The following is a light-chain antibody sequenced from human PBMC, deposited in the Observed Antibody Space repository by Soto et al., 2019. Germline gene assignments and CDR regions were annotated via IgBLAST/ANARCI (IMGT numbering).Light chain of an antibody. CDR3: SSYTSSSTLYV. Sequence: QSFLTQPASVSGSPGQSITISCTGTNSDIGGHNFVSWYQLHPGKGPKLMISEVSNRPSGVSNRFSGSKSGNTASLTISGLQAEDEADYYCSSYTSSSTLYVFGTGTKVTVL. CDR2: EVS. CDR1: NSDIGGHNF. V-gene: IGLV2-14*01. J-gene: IGLJ1*01.